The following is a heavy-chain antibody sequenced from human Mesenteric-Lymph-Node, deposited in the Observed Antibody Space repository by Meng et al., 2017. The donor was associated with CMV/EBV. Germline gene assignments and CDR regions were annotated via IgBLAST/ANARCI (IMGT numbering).Heavy chain of an antibody. Sequence: GTGYSVTSYGSGWVRQMPGKGLEWMGIIYPGDSDTGYSPSCQGQGTISAEKSISTAYLQWSSLKASDTAMYYCARRMATIRTLGFDYWGQGTLVTVSS. J-gene: IGHJ4*02. D-gene: IGHD5-24*01. CDR1: GYSVTSYG. CDR2: IYPGDSDT. V-gene: IGHV5-51*01. CDR3: ARRMATIRTLGFDY.